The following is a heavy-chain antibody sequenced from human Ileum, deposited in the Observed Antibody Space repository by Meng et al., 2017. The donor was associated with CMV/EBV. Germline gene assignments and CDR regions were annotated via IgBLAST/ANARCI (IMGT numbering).Heavy chain of an antibody. J-gene: IGHJ4*02. Sequence: QGQRQAAGPGLLKPSQPPSLTGTVPAASLRTHSGDWLRQPAGKRLEWIARLYTTGTIKYNPSLMSRLTMSLDTSKSQFSLNLRSLTAADTAVYYCATTYSDGDWNLDYWGQGTLVTVSS. V-gene: IGHV4-4*07. CDR1: AASLRTHS. D-gene: IGHD1-1*01. CDR2: LYTTGTI. CDR3: ATTYSDGDWNLDY.